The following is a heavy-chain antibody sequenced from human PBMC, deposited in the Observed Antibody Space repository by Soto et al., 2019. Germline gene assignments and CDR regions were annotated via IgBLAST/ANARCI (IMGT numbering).Heavy chain of an antibody. CDR2: SSNDGNNK. CDR1: GFTFSSHA. Sequence: ESGGGVVQPGRSLRLSCAASGFTFSSHAMHWVRQAPGKGLEWVAVSSNDGNNKYYADSVRGRFTISRDNSKNTLSLQMNSLRAEDTAVYSCARDSGSSWYFGMDVWGQGTTVTVSS. D-gene: IGHD6-13*01. CDR3: ARDSGSSWYFGMDV. V-gene: IGHV3-30-3*01. J-gene: IGHJ6*02.